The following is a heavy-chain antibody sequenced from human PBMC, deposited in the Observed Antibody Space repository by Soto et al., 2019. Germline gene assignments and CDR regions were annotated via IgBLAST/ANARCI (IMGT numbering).Heavy chain of an antibody. D-gene: IGHD3-3*01. V-gene: IGHV4-39*01. CDR3: ASYYDFWSGFDY. Sequence: SETLSLTCTVSGGSISSSSYYWGWIRQPPGKGLEWIGSIYYSGSTYYNPSLKSRVTISVDTSKNQFSLKLSSVTAADTAVYYGASYYDFWSGFDYWGQVTLVTVSS. CDR2: IYYSGST. J-gene: IGHJ4*02. CDR1: GGSISSSSYY.